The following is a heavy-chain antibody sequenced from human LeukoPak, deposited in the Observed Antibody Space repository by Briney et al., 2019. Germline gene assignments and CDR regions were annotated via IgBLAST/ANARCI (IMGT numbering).Heavy chain of an antibody. CDR2: IRSKAYVETP. V-gene: IGHV3-49*04. J-gene: IGHJ4*02. CDR1: GLTFGEYA. D-gene: IGHD2-15*01. Sequence: GGSLRLSCTASGLTFGEYAVNWVRQAPGKGLEWVGFIRSKAYVETPEYAASVKGRFTISRDDSKSIAYLQMNSLKTEDTAVYYCARVGAWGYCSGGTCYSDYWGQGTLVTVSS. CDR3: ARVGAWGYCSGGTCYSDY.